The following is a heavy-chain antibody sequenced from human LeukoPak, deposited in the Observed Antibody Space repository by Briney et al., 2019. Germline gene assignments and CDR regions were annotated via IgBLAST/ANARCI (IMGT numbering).Heavy chain of an antibody. CDR2: IYYNGIT. CDR1: GGSISSSPYH. V-gene: IGHV4-39*07. CDR3: ASRRYYGSGSPFGY. Sequence: SETLSLTCTVSGGSISSSPYHWGWIRQPPGKGLEWIGTIYYNGITYYNPSLRSRVTISVDTSKNQFSLKLSSVTAADTAVYYCASRRYYGSGSPFGYWGQGTLVTVSS. D-gene: IGHD3-10*01. J-gene: IGHJ4*02.